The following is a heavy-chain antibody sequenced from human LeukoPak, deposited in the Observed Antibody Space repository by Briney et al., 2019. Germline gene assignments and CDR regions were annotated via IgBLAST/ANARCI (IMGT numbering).Heavy chain of an antibody. J-gene: IGHJ4*02. CDR2: ISAYDGNT. CDR1: GYTFTSYG. Sequence: ASVKVSCKASGYTFTSYGISWVRQAPGQGLEWMGWISAYDGNTNYAQKLQGRVTMTTDTSTSTAYMELRSPRSDDTAVYYCARDRAAYYDILTGFDYWGQGTLVTVSS. V-gene: IGHV1-18*04. D-gene: IGHD3-9*01. CDR3: ARDRAAYYDILTGFDY.